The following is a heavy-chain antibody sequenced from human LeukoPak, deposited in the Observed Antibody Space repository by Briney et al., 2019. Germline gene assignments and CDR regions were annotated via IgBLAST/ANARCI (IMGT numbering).Heavy chain of an antibody. CDR1: GYSISSGYY. V-gene: IGHV4-38-2*01. D-gene: IGHD4-17*01. J-gene: IGHJ4*02. CDR2: IYHSGST. CDR3: ARHPPDYGDYVGIDY. Sequence: SETLSLTCAVSGYSISSGYYWGWIRPPPGKGLESIGSIYHSGSTYYNPSLKSRVTISVDTSKNQFSLKLSSVTAADTAVYYCARHPPDYGDYVGIDYWGQGTLVTVSS.